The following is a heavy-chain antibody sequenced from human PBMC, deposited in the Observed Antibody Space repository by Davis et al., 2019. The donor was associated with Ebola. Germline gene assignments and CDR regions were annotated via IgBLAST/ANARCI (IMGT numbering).Heavy chain of an antibody. CDR3: ARDGIDP. Sequence: MPSETLSLTCTVSGGSISSSSYYWGWIRQPPGKGLEWIGEINHSGSTNYNPSLKSRVTISVDTSKNQSSLKLSSVTAADTAVYYCARDGIDPWGQGTLVTVSS. CDR1: GGSISSSSYY. CDR2: INHSGST. J-gene: IGHJ5*02. D-gene: IGHD1-26*01. V-gene: IGHV4-39*07.